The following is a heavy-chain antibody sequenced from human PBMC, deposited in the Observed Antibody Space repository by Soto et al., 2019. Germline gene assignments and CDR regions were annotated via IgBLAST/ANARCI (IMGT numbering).Heavy chain of an antibody. J-gene: IGHJ6*02. CDR2: INHSGST. D-gene: IGHD1-26*01. V-gene: IGHV4-34*01. CDR3: ARGPEPRYYYYGMDV. Sequence: QVQLQQWGAGLLKPSETLSLTCAVYGGSFSGYYWSWIRQPPGKGLEWIGEINHSGSTNYNPSLKSRVTISVDTSKNQFSLKLSSVTAADTAVYYCARGPEPRYYYYGMDVWGQGTTVTVSS. CDR1: GGSFSGYY.